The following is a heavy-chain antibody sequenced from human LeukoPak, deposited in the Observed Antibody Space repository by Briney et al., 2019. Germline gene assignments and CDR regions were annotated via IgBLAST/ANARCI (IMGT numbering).Heavy chain of an antibody. Sequence: PSETLSLTCTVSGGSISSYYWSWIRQPPGKGLEWIGYINYSGSTNYNPSLKSRVTISLDTSKNQFSLRLSSVTATDTAVYYCARGYCSSGSCYYYYYMDVWGKGTTITVSS. D-gene: IGHD2-15*01. CDR2: INYSGST. V-gene: IGHV4-59*08. J-gene: IGHJ6*03. CDR1: GGSISSYY. CDR3: ARGYCSSGSCYYYYYMDV.